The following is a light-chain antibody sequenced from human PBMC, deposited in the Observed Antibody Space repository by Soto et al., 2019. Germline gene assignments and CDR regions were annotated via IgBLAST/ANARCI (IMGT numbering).Light chain of an antibody. Sequence: DTVMTQSPATLSVSPGERATLSCRASQSVSSNLAWYQQKPGQAPRLLIYGASTRATGIPARFSGSGSGTEFTLTISSLQSEDFAVYYCQQYNNWPLYTFGQGTKLEIK. J-gene: IGKJ2*01. CDR2: GAS. V-gene: IGKV3-15*01. CDR1: QSVSSN. CDR3: QQYNNWPLYT.